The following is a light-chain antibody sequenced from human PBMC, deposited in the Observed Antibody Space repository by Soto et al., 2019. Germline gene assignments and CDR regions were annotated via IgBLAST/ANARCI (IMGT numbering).Light chain of an antibody. Sequence: QAVVTQDPSLSVSPGGTVTLTCGLSSGSGSTNYYPSWYQQTPGQAPRTLIYSTNTRSSGVPDRFSGSILGNKAALTITGAQADDESDYYCVLYMGSGIWVFGGGTKLTV. V-gene: IGLV8-61*01. CDR3: VLYMGSGIWV. J-gene: IGLJ3*02. CDR1: SGSGSTNYY. CDR2: STN.